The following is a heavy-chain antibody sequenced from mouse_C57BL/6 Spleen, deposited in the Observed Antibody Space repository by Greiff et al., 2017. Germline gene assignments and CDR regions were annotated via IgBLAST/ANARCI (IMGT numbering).Heavy chain of an antibody. CDR1: GFSLTSYG. V-gene: IGHV2-6*01. Sequence: QVHVKQSGPGLVAPSQSLSITCTVSGFSLTSYGVDWVRQSPGKGLEWLGVIWGVGSTNYNSALKSRLSISKDNSKSQVFLKMNSLQTDDTAMYYCASMRDWFAYWGQGTLVTVSA. J-gene: IGHJ3*01. CDR2: IWGVGST. CDR3: ASMRDWFAY.